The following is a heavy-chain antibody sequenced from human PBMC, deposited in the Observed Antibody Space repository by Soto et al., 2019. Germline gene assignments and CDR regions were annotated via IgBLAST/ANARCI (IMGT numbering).Heavy chain of an antibody. CDR3: ARDTPPPDY. Sequence: QVQLVQSGAEVKKPGASVKVSCKASGYTFTNYIISWVRQAPGQGLEWMGWISAYNGNTKYAQKLQGRVTMTTDTSTSTASMELRILRSDDTAVYYCARDTPPPDYWGQGTLVTVSS. V-gene: IGHV1-18*01. CDR2: ISAYNGNT. J-gene: IGHJ4*02. CDR1: GYTFTNYI.